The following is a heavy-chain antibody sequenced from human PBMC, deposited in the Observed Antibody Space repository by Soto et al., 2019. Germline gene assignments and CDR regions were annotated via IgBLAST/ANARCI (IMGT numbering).Heavy chain of an antibody. CDR3: ASLYETSGYYYRYYYYGMDV. D-gene: IGHD3-22*01. V-gene: IGHV4-34*01. CDR2: INHSGST. CDR1: GGSFSGYY. J-gene: IGHJ6*02. Sequence: PSETLSLTCAVYGGSFSGYYWSWIRQPPGKGLEWIGEINHSGSTNYNPSLKSRVTISVDTSKSQFSLKLSSVTAADTAVYYCASLYETSGYYYRYYYYGMDVWGQGTTVTVSS.